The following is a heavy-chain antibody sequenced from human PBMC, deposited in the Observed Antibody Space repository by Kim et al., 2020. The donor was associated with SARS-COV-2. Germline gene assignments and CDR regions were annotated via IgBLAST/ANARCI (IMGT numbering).Heavy chain of an antibody. J-gene: IGHJ6*02. Sequence: GGSLRLSCTASGFTFSSYGMNCVRQAPGKGLEWVSVIYTGAVSTYYADSVKGRFTISRDDSKNTLYLQMNSLRAEDTAVYYCAKDSGGGYYYYYGMDVWGQGTTVTVSS. CDR1: GFTFSSYG. D-gene: IGHD3-10*01. CDR2: IYTGAVST. V-gene: IGHV3-23*03. CDR3: AKDSGGGYYYYYGMDV.